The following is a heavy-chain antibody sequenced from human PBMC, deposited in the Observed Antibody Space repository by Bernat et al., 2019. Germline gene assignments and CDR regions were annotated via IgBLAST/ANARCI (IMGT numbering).Heavy chain of an antibody. D-gene: IGHD6-19*01. CDR2: IYYSGSN. Sequence: QVQLQESGPGLVKPSQTLSLTCTVSGGSISSGDYYWSWIRQPPGKGLEWIGYIYYSGSNYYNPSLKSRVTITVDTAKNQFSLKLSSVTAADTAVYYCGRGRTRISGWYRILSSFDPWGQGTLVTVSS. V-gene: IGHV4-30-4*01. J-gene: IGHJ5*02. CDR3: GRGRTRISGWYRILSSFDP. CDR1: GGSISSGDYY.